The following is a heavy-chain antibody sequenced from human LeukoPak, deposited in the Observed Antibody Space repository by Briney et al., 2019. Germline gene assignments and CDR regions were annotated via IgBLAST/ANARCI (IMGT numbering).Heavy chain of an antibody. CDR2: INPNSGGT. D-gene: IGHD6-19*01. CDR1: GYTFTGYY. CDR3: ARLWLVQGFDL. J-gene: IGHJ2*01. V-gene: IGHV1-2*02. Sequence: ASVKVSCKASGYTFTGYYMHWVRQAPGQGLEWMGWINPNSGGTNYAQKFQGRVTMTRDTSTSTAYMELRSLRSDDTAVYYCARLWLVQGFDLWGRGTLVTVSS.